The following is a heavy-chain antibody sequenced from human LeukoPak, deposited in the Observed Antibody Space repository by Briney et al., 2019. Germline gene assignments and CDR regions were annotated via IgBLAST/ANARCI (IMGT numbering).Heavy chain of an antibody. D-gene: IGHD1-14*01. CDR2: ITPMFGTS. CDR1: GGTFSIHT. V-gene: IGHV1-69*13. Sequence: SVNVSCKASGGTFSIHTISWVRQSPGQGLEWMGGITPMFGTSNYAQKFRGRVTITADESTSTAYVELSSLRSEDTAVYYCARDSSEFRSLLFHWGQGTLVTVSS. J-gene: IGHJ1*01. CDR3: ARDSSEFRSLLFH.